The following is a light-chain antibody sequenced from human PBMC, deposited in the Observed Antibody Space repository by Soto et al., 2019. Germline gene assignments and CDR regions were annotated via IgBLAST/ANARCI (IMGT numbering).Light chain of an antibody. CDR1: QGIGIH. Sequence: DFQMTQSPSSLSASVGDRVTITCRASQGIGIHLAWYQQKPGKVPNLLIYAASTLQSWVPSRFSGSGSGTDFTLTISSLQPDDVATYYCQNSNSATPAGTFGGGTKVEIK. CDR2: AAS. V-gene: IGKV1-27*01. CDR3: QNSNSATPAGT. J-gene: IGKJ4*01.